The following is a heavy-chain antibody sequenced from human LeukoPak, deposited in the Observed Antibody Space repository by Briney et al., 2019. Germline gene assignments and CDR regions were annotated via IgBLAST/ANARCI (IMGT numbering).Heavy chain of an antibody. CDR1: GFTFDDYT. CDR2: IYSTGST. V-gene: IGHV3-23*01. CDR3: AKDQYSSGWYVSYFDY. Sequence: GGSLRLSCAASGFTFDDYTMHWVRQAPGKGLEWVSVIYSTGSTYYADSVKGRFTISRDNSKNTLYLQMNSLRAEDTAVYCCAKDQYSSGWYVSYFDYWGQGTLVTVSS. D-gene: IGHD6-19*01. J-gene: IGHJ4*02.